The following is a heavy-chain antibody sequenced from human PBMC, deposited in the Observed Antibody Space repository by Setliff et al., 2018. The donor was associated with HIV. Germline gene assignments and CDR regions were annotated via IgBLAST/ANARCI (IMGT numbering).Heavy chain of an antibody. CDR3: ARVSKSSPDAFDI. CDR1: GFTFSSYA. CDR2: MSGSGANA. V-gene: IGHV3-23*01. D-gene: IGHD6-13*01. Sequence: GGSLRLSCAASGFTFSSYAMSWVRQAPGKGLQWVSAMSGSGANAYYADSVKGRFTVSRDNSKNTLYLHMNSLRAEDTAVCHCARVSKSSPDAFDIWGQGTMVTVSS. J-gene: IGHJ3*02.